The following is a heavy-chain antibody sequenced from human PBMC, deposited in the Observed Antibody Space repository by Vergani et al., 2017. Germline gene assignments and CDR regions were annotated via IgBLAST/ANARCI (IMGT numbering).Heavy chain of an antibody. D-gene: IGHD2-2*01. CDR3: ARAGYCSSTSCYAGAFDI. CDR2: INHSGST. J-gene: IGHJ3*02. V-gene: IGHV4-34*01. Sequence: QVQLQESGPGLVKPSETLSLTCAVYGGSFSGYYWSWIRQPPGKGLEWIGEINHSGSTNYNPSLKSRVTISVDTSKNQFSLKLSSVTAADTAVYYCARAGYCSSTSCYAGAFDIWGQGTMVTVSS. CDR1: GGSFSGYY.